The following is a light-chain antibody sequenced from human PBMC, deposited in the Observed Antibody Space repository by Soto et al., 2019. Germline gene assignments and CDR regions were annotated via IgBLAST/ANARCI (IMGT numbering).Light chain of an antibody. CDR3: SSYTSSSTPVV. V-gene: IGLV2-14*01. CDR1: SSDVGGYNY. Sequence: QSVLTQAASGSGSPVQSLTISCTGTSSDVGGYNYVSWYQQHPGKAPKLMIYDVSNRPSGVSNRFSGSKSGNTASLTISGLQAEDEADYYCSSYTSSSTPVVFGGGTKVTVL. J-gene: IGLJ2*01. CDR2: DVS.